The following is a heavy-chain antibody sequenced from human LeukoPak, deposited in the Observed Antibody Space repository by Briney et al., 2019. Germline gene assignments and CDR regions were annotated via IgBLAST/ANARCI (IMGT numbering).Heavy chain of an antibody. Sequence: GGSLRLSCAASGLTFSSYWMSWVRQVPGKGLEWVANIRHDGSEKYFVDSVKGRFTISRDNAKNSLYLQMNSLRAEETAVYYCARDGMGVIKAFDIWGQGTMVTVSS. CDR1: GLTFSSYW. CDR2: IRHDGSEK. J-gene: IGHJ3*02. V-gene: IGHV3-7*05. CDR3: ARDGMGVIKAFDI. D-gene: IGHD3-10*01.